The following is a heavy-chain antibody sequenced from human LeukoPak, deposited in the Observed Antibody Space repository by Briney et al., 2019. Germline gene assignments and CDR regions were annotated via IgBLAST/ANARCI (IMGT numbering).Heavy chain of an antibody. V-gene: IGHV1-18*01. D-gene: IGHD5-18*01. CDR2: ISTYDGNA. J-gene: IGHJ4*02. Sequence: ASVKVSCKASGYTFTSYGITWVRQAPGQGLEWMGWISTYDGNANYAQKLQGRVTMTTDTSTITAYMELRSLRSDDTAVYYCARAPSGFTYGPGDHWGQGTLVTVSS. CDR3: ARAPSGFTYGPGDH. CDR1: GYTFTSYG.